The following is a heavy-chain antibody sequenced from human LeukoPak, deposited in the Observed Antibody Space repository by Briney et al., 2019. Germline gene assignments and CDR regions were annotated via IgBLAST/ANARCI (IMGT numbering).Heavy chain of an antibody. Sequence: GASVKLSCKASGYTFINYYIHWVRQAPGPGLEWMGVINSSGDSTNYAQKFQGRVTMTRDTSTSTVYMELSSLNSEDTAVYYCARDGAGNVPFDYWGQGTLV. CDR2: INSSGDST. D-gene: IGHD1-26*01. CDR1: GYTFINYY. CDR3: ARDGAGNVPFDY. V-gene: IGHV1-46*01. J-gene: IGHJ4*02.